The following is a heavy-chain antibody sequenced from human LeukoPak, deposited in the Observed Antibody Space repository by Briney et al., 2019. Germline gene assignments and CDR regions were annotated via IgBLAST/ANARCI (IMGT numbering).Heavy chain of an antibody. V-gene: IGHV3-33*01. J-gene: IGHJ3*02. CDR2: IWHDGSNK. CDR1: GFTFSSYG. CDR3: ARGGTYRGDANRPEI. D-gene: IGHD1-26*01. Sequence: GGSLRLSCAASGFTFSSYGMHWVRQAPGKGLEWVAVIWHDGSNKYYAAAVKGRFTISRDNYKNTLYLQMNSLSADDTAVYYCARGGTYRGDANRPEIWGQGTMVTVSS.